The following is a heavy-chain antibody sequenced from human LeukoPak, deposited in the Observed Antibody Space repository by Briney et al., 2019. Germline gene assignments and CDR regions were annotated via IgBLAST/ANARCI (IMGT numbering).Heavy chain of an antibody. CDR1: GGSFSGYY. J-gene: IGHJ5*02. D-gene: IGHD1-14*01. Sequence: PSETLSLTCAVYGGSFSGYYWSWIRQPPGKGLEWIGEINHSGSTNYNPSLKSRVTISVDTSKNQFSLKLSSVTAADTAVYYCVRGGIGHWFDPWGQGTPVTVSS. V-gene: IGHV4-34*01. CDR3: VRGGIGHWFDP. CDR2: INHSGST.